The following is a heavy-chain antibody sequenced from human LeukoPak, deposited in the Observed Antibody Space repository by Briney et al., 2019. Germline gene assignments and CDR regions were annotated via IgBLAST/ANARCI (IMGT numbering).Heavy chain of an antibody. CDR3: ARLYCGGDCYYYYYGMDV. Sequence: SETLSLTCTVSGGSVRSSTYYWGWIRQPPGKGLEWIGSINYSGSTYYNPSLKSRVTISVDTSRNQFSLKLSSVTAADTAVYYCARLYCGGDCYYYYYGMDVWGQGTTVTVSS. J-gene: IGHJ6*02. D-gene: IGHD2-21*02. CDR1: GGSVRSSTYY. CDR2: INYSGST. V-gene: IGHV4-39*07.